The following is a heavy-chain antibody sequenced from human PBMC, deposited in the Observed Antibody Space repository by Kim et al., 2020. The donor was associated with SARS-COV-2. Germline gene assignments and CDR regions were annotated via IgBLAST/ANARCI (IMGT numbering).Heavy chain of an antibody. V-gene: IGHV3-7*01. CDR2: IIRNGAAN. Sequence: GGSLRLSCGASGFTFRTAWVNWVRQTPGKGLELVATIIRNGAANYSVDSVAGQFSFSSDNSENSLYLHLNSLRVEVTDIADCERDSCVLFDY. CDR3: ERDSCVLFDY. CDR1: GFTFRTAW. J-gene: IGHJ4*01.